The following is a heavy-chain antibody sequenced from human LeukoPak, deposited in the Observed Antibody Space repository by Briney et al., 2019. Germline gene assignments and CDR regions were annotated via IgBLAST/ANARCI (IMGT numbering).Heavy chain of an antibody. CDR2: IYTSGST. D-gene: IGHD3-10*01. J-gene: IGHJ6*03. CDR1: GGSISSSSYY. V-gene: IGHV4-39*07. CDR3: ARMGMVRAKPTYYYYYYMDV. Sequence: SETLSLTCTVSGGSISSSSYYWGWIRQPPGKGLEWIGRIYTSGSTNYNPSLKSRVTMSVDTSKNQFSLKLSSVTAADTAVYYCARMGMVRAKPTYYYYYYMDVWGKGTTVTISS.